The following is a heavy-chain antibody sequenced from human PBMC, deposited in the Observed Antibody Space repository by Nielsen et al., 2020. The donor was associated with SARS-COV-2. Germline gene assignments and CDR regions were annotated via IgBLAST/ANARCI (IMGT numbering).Heavy chain of an antibody. V-gene: IGHV4-30-4*01. Sequence: SETLSLTCTVSRGSISSGDYHWSRIRQLPGKGLAWNVYTFNSGNTYYNPSLRSRVTMSLDTSKNQFSLILTSVTAADTAVYYCAREEYGFGLDVWGQGTTVRVSS. CDR1: RGSISSGDYH. CDR3: AREEYGFGLDV. D-gene: IGHD2-2*01. J-gene: IGHJ6*02. CDR2: TFNSGNT.